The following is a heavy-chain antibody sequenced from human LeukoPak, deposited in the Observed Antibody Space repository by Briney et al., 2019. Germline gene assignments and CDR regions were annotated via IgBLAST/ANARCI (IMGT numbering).Heavy chain of an antibody. CDR3: AKDPTRYYYGSGVDY. J-gene: IGHJ4*02. CDR1: GFTFSSSA. Sequence: GRSLTLSCAASGFTFSSSAMSWARQAPGKGLEWVSAISGSGGRTYYADSVKGRLTISRDHSKNTLYLQMNSPRAEDTAVYYCAKDPTRYYYGSGVDYWGQGTLVTVSS. CDR2: ISGSGGRT. D-gene: IGHD3-10*01. V-gene: IGHV3-23*01.